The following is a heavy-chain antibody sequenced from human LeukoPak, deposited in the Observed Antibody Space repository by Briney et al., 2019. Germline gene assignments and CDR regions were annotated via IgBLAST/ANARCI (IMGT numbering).Heavy chain of an antibody. V-gene: IGHV4-34*01. CDR1: GGSFSGYY. CDR3: ARGEGYYYFDY. Sequence: SETLSLTCAVYGGSFSGYYWSWIRQPPGKGLEWIGEINHSGNTNYNPSLKSRVTISVDTSKNQFSLKLSSVTAADTAVYYCARGEGYYYFDYWGQGTLVTVSS. J-gene: IGHJ4*02. D-gene: IGHD2-15*01. CDR2: INHSGNT.